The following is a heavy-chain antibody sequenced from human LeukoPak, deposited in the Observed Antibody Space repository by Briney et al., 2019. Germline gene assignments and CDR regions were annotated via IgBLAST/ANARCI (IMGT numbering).Heavy chain of an antibody. Sequence: GGSLRLSCAASGFTFSDYYMSWIRQAPGKGLEWVSYVSSSSSTNYADSVKGRFTISRDNAKNSLYLQMNSLRAEDTAVCYCARDLEYCSGGSCYPLNMDVWGQGTTVTVSS. V-gene: IGHV3-11*05. CDR3: ARDLEYCSGGSCYPLNMDV. CDR1: GFTFSDYY. CDR2: VSSSSST. D-gene: IGHD2-15*01. J-gene: IGHJ6*02.